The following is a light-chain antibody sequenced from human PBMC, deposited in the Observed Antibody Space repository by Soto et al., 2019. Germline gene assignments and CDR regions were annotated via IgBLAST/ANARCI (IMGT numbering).Light chain of an antibody. Sequence: QSVLTQYPSASGSPGQSVTISCTGTSSDVGGYNYVSWYQQHPGKAPKLMIFEVSKRPSGVPDRFSGSKSGNTASLTVSGLQAEDEADYYCSSYAGNNNKMVFGGGTKVTVL. CDR1: SSDVGGYNY. V-gene: IGLV2-8*01. CDR2: EVS. J-gene: IGLJ2*01. CDR3: SSYAGNNNKMV.